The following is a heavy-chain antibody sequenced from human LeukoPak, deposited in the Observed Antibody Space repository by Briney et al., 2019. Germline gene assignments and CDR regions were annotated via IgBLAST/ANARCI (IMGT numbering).Heavy chain of an antibody. CDR1: GFSFSGYW. J-gene: IGHJ4*02. D-gene: IGHD6-19*01. V-gene: IGHV3-20*04. CDR2: INWNGGST. CDR3: ARDGSGWNFDY. Sequence: PGGSLRLSCAASGFSFSGYWMHWVRQIPGKGLEWVSAINWNGGSTGYADSVKGRFTISRDNAKNSLYLQMNSLRAEDTALYYCARDGSGWNFDYWGQGTLVTVSS.